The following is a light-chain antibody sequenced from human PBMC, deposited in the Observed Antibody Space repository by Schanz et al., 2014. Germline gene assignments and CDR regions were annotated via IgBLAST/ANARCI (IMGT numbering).Light chain of an antibody. Sequence: QSALTQPPSASGSLGQSVTISCTGTSSDVGDYNYVSWYQQHPGKAPKLMIYDVTKRPSGVPDRFSGSKSGNTASLTVSGLQAEDEADYYCQSYDSSLSGVVFGGGTKVTVL. V-gene: IGLV2-8*01. CDR2: DVT. CDR1: SSDVGDYNY. CDR3: QSYDSSLSGVV. J-gene: IGLJ2*01.